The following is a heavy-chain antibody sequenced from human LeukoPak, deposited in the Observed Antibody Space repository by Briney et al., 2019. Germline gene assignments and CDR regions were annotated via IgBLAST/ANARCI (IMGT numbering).Heavy chain of an antibody. CDR1: GFIFSNYA. D-gene: IGHD2-2*03. V-gene: IGHV3-23*01. Sequence: PGGSLRLSCAASGFIFSNYAMSWVRQAPGKGLEWVSGITSNGDRTYYADSVKGRFTVSRDNAKNSLYLQMNSLRAEDTAVYYCASGYCSSTSPYWSQGTLVTVSS. CDR2: ITSNGDRT. CDR3: ASGYCSSTSPY. J-gene: IGHJ4*02.